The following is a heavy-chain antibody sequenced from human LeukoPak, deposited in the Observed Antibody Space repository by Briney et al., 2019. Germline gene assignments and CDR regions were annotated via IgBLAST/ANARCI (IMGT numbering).Heavy chain of an antibody. J-gene: IGHJ4*02. CDR3: AREAMYSYGNNFDY. Sequence: PSETLSLICTVSGGSVSSGSYYWSWIRQPPGTGLEWIGYIYYSGSTNYNPSLKSRVTISVDTSKNQFSLKLSSVTAADTAVYHCAREAMYSYGNNFDYWGQGTLVTVSS. D-gene: IGHD5-18*01. CDR2: IYYSGST. CDR1: GGSVSSGSYY. V-gene: IGHV4-61*01.